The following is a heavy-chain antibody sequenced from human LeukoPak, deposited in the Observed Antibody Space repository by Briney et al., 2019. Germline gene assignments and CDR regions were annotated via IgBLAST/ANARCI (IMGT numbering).Heavy chain of an antibody. Sequence: GGSLRLSCVASGFTFSSRDWMTWVRQAPGKGLEWVANIKEDGSDKNYVDSVKGRFTISRDNAKNSLYLQMNSLRAEDTAVYYCARDAGYGYDRFDYWGQGTQVTVSS. CDR2: IKEDGSDK. V-gene: IGHV3-7*01. CDR3: ARDAGYGYDRFDY. CDR1: GFTFSSRDW. D-gene: IGHD5-18*01. J-gene: IGHJ4*02.